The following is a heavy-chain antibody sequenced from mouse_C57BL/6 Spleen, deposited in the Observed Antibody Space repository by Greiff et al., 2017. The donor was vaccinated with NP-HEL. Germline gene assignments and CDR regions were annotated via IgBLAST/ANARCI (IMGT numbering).Heavy chain of an antibody. J-gene: IGHJ2*01. CDR3: AREEEGY. Sequence: EVQLQQSGPELVKPGASVKISCKASGYTFTDYYMNWVKQSPGKSLEWIGDINPNNGGTSYNQKFKGKATLTVDKSSSTAYMELRSLTSEDSAVYYCAREEEGYWGQGTTLTVSS. CDR2: INPNNGGT. CDR1: GYTFTDYY. V-gene: IGHV1-26*01.